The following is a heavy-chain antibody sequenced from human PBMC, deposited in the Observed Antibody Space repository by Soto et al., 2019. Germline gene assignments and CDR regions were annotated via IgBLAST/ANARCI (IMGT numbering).Heavy chain of an antibody. CDR3: AKDGRDPRPYYFDY. Sequence: GGSLRLSCAASGFTFDDYTMHWVRQAPGKGLEWVSLISWDGGSTYYADSVKGRFTISRGNSKNSLYLQMNSLRTEDTALYYCAKDGRDPRPYYFDYWGQGTLVTVSS. CDR1: GFTFDDYT. J-gene: IGHJ4*02. CDR2: ISWDGGST. V-gene: IGHV3-43*01.